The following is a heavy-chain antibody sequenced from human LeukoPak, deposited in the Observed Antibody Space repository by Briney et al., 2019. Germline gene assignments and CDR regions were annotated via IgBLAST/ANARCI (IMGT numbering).Heavy chain of an antibody. CDR1: GGTFSSYA. CDR2: ISAYNGNT. Sequence: ASVNVSCKASGGTFSSYAISWVRQAPGQGLEWMGWISAYNGNTNYAQKLQGRVTMTTDTSTSTAYMELRSLRSDDTAVYYCARTRAYSGSYYYFDYWGQGTLVTVSS. V-gene: IGHV1-18*01. J-gene: IGHJ4*02. D-gene: IGHD1-26*01. CDR3: ARTRAYSGSYYYFDY.